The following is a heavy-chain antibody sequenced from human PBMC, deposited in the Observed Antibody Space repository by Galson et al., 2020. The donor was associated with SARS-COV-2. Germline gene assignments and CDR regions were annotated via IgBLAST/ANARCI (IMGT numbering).Heavy chain of an antibody. CDR1: GGSISSYY. D-gene: IGHD3-16*01. J-gene: IGHJ6*02. V-gene: IGHV4-59*01. CDR2: IYYSGST. Sequence: SETLSLTCTVSGGSISSYYWSWIRQPPGKGLEWIGYIYYSGSTNYNPSLKSRVTISVDTSKNQFSLKLSSVTAADTAVYYCARVGITFGGVMAGMDVWGQGTTVTVSS. CDR3: ARVGITFGGVMAGMDV.